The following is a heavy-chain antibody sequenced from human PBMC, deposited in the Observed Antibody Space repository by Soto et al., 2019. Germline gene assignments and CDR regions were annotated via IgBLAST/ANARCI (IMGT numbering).Heavy chain of an antibody. CDR1: GGTFSSYA. D-gene: IGHD2-2*01. Sequence: QVQLVQSGAEVKKPGSSVKVSCKASGGTFSSYAISWVRQAPGQGLEWMGGIIPIFGTANYAQKFQGRVTITADESTSTAYMELSSLRSEDTAVYYCARDRVRYCSSPSCGDLDYWGQGTLVTVSS. V-gene: IGHV1-69*01. J-gene: IGHJ4*02. CDR2: IIPIFGTA. CDR3: ARDRVRYCSSPSCGDLDY.